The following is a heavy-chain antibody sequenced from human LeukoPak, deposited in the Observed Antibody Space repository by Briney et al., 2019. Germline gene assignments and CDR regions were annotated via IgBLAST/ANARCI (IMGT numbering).Heavy chain of an antibody. V-gene: IGHV4-59*08. CDR2: IYYSGST. CDR3: ARSYCSGGSCYSSYYYYGMDV. Sequence: TETLSLTCTVSGGSISSYYWSWIRQPPGKGLEWIGYIYYSGSTNYNPSLKSRVTISVDTSKNQFSLKLSSVTAADTAVYYCARSYCSGGSCYSSYYYYGMDVWGQGTTVTVSS. CDR1: GGSISSYY. D-gene: IGHD2-15*01. J-gene: IGHJ6*02.